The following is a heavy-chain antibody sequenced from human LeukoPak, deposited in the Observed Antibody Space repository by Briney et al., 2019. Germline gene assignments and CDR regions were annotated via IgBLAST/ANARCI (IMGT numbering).Heavy chain of an antibody. Sequence: GGSLRLSCAVSGSTVKRNYMSWARQAPGKGLEWVSSISSSSSYIYYADSVKGRFTISRDNAKNSLYLQMNSLRAEDTAVYYCARGGNFDYWGQGTLVTVSS. D-gene: IGHD3-16*01. CDR2: ISSSSSYI. V-gene: IGHV3-21*01. J-gene: IGHJ4*02. CDR1: GSTVKRNY. CDR3: ARGGNFDY.